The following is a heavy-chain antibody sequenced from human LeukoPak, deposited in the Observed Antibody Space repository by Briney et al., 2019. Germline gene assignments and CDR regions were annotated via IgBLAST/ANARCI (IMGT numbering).Heavy chain of an antibody. V-gene: IGHV3-53*01. CDR2: IYSGGST. CDR3: ARGSYYGSGSWYYFDY. D-gene: IGHD3-10*01. J-gene: IGHJ4*02. CDR1: GFTVSSNY. Sequence: TGGSLRLSCAASGFTVSSNYMSWVRQAPGKGLEWVSVIYSGGSTYYADSVKGRFTISRDNSKNTLYLQMNSLRAEDTAVYYCARGSYYGSGSWYYFDYWGQGTLVTVSS.